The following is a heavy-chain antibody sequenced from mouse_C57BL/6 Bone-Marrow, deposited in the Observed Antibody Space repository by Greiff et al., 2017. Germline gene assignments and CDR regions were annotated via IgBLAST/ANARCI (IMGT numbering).Heavy chain of an antibody. CDR2: SRNKANDYTT. V-gene: IGHV7-1*01. D-gene: IGHD4-1*01. CDR3: ARDAGRTGTFDY. Sequence: EVKLMESGGGLVQSGRSLRLSCATSGFTFSDFYMEWVRQAPGKGLEWIAASRNKANDYTTEYSASVKGRFIVSRDTSQSILYLQMYALRAEDTAIYYCARDAGRTGTFDYWGQGTTLTVSS. J-gene: IGHJ2*01. CDR1: GFTFSDFY.